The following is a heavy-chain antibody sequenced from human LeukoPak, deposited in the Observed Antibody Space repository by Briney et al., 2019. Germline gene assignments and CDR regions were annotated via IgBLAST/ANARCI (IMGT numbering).Heavy chain of an antibody. CDR2: ISYDGSNK. J-gene: IGHJ6*02. CDR3: AKLPLGHYYGMDV. CDR1: GFTFSSYG. Sequence: PGGSLRLSCAASGFTFSSYGMHWVRQAPGKGLEWVAVISYDGSNKYYADSVKGRFTISRDNSKNTLYLQMDSLRAEDTAVYYCAKLPLGHYYGMDVWGQGTTVTVSS. V-gene: IGHV3-30*18.